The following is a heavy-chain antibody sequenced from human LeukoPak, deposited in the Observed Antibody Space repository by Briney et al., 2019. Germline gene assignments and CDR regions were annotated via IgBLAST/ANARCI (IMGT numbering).Heavy chain of an antibody. Sequence: SETLSLTCAVYGGSFSGYYWSWIRQPPGKGLEWIGEINHSGSTNYNPSLKSRVTISVDTSKNQFSLKLSSVTAADTAVYYCARDTAMGSSPFDYWGQGTLITVSS. CDR3: ARDTAMGSSPFDY. CDR1: GGSFSGYY. D-gene: IGHD5-18*01. CDR2: INHSGST. J-gene: IGHJ4*02. V-gene: IGHV4-34*01.